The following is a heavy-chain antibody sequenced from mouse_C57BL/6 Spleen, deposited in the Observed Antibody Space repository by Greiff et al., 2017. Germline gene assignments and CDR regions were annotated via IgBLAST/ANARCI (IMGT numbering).Heavy chain of an antibody. CDR2: IYPGDGDT. V-gene: IGHV1-80*01. CDR3: ARSSLLLGRYFDY. Sequence: LQESGAELVKPGASVKISCKASGYAFSSYWMNWVKQRPGKGLEWIGQIYPGDGDTNYNGKFKGKATLTADKSSSTAYMQLSSLTSEDSAVYFCARSSLLLGRYFDYWGQGTTLTVSS. D-gene: IGHD2-10*01. CDR1: GYAFSSYW. J-gene: IGHJ2*01.